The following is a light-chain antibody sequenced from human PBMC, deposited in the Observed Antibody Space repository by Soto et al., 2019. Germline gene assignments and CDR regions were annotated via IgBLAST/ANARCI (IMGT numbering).Light chain of an antibody. CDR2: DAS. J-gene: IGKJ3*01. V-gene: IGKV3-11*01. Sequence: ETVLTQSPATLSLSPGERATLSCRASQSVSSYFAWYQQKPGQAPRLLIYDASNRATGIPARFSGSGSRTDFTLTISSLEPEDFAVYYCQQRSNWPPTFGPGTKVDIK. CDR1: QSVSSY. CDR3: QQRSNWPPT.